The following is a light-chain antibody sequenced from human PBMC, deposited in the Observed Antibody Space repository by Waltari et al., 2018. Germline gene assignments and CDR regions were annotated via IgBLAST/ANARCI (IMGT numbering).Light chain of an antibody. CDR2: ATS. CDR1: QDIRNW. V-gene: IGKV1-12*01. CDR3: QQANSFPIT. Sequence: DIQMTQSPSSVSASVGDRVTMTCRASQDIRNWLAWYQQKPGKAPNLLIYATSSLQTGVPSMFSGSRSGTEFTLTISSLQPEDFATYYCQQANSFPITFGPGTKVDFK. J-gene: IGKJ3*01.